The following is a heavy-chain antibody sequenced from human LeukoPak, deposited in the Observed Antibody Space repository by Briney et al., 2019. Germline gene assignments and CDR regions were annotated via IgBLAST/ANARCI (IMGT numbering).Heavy chain of an antibody. CDR2: IWYDGSNK. CDR3: AAESRGEGDFDY. CDR1: GFTFSSYG. V-gene: IGHV3-33*01. D-gene: IGHD3-10*01. J-gene: IGHJ4*02. Sequence: GGSLRLSCAAPGFTFSSYGMHWVRQAPGKGLEWVAVIWYDGSNKYYADSVKGRFTISRDNSKNTLYLQMNSLRAEDTAVYYCAAESRGEGDFDYGAQGPLVTVS.